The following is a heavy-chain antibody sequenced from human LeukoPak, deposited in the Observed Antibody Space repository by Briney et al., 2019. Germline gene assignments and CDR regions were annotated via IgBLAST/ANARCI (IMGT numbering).Heavy chain of an antibody. D-gene: IGHD7-27*01. CDR3: ARDDHWGWDK. CDR1: GFSFCETW. CDR2: HRRDGNVA. V-gene: IGHV3-7*01. Sequence: SGGSLRVSCAASGFSFCETWVSWGREALGEGAGWVANHRRDGNVAFHVDLVKGRFSISRDNAKNTLYLQMNGLRVEDTALYYCARDDHWGWDKWGRGTLVTVSS. J-gene: IGHJ4*02.